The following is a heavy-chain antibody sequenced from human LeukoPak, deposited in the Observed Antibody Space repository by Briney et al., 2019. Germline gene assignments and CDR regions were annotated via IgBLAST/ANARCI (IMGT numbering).Heavy chain of an antibody. CDR2: ISSSSSYI. J-gene: IGHJ6*04. D-gene: IGHD6-13*01. Sequence: GGSLRLSCAASGFTFSSYSMSWVRQAPGKGLEWVSSISSSSSYIYYADSVKGRFTISRDNAKNSLYLQMNSLRAEDTAVYYCARASLYSSSWYCVDVWGKGTTVTVSS. CDR3: ARASLYSSSWYCVDV. V-gene: IGHV3-21*01. CDR1: GFTFSSYS.